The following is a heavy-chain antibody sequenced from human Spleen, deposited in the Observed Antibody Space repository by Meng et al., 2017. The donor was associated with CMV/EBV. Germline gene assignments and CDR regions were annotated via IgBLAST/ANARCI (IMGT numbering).Heavy chain of an antibody. Sequence: SVKVSCKASGGTFSSHAISWVRQAPGQGLEWMGSIIPIVGITDYAQKFQGRVTIIADKSTSTAYMELSSLRSDDTAVYYCAKGMEDFVVEPPTIWVDPWGQGTLVTVSS. D-gene: IGHD1-14*01. V-gene: IGHV1-69*04. J-gene: IGHJ5*02. CDR2: IIPIVGIT. CDR3: AKGMEDFVVEPPTIWVDP. CDR1: GGTFSSHA.